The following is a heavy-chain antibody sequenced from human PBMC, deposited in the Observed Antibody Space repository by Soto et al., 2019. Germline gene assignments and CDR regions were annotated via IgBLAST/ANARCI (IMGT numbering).Heavy chain of an antibody. D-gene: IGHD5-12*01. CDR1: GGSISSYY. J-gene: IGHJ4*02. CDR3: ARDDSGYGDYFDY. Sequence: SETLSLTCTASGGSISSYYWSWIRQPPGKGLEWIGYIYYSGSTNYNPSLKSRVTISVDTSKNQFSLKLSSVTAADTAVYYCARDDSGYGDYFDYWGQGTLVTVSS. CDR2: IYYSGST. V-gene: IGHV4-59*01.